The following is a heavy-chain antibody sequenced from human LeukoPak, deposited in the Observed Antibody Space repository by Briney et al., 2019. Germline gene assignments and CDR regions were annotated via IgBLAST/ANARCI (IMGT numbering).Heavy chain of an antibody. D-gene: IGHD2-2*01. J-gene: IGHJ6*03. Sequence: SSVKVSCKASGGTFSSYAISWVRQAPGQGLEWMGGIIPIFGTANYAQKFQGRVTITTDESTSTAYMELSSLRSEDTAVYYCAREVVPAAIFYYYYYMDVWGKGTTVTVSS. CDR2: IIPIFGTA. CDR3: AREVVPAAIFYYYYYMDV. V-gene: IGHV1-69*05. CDR1: GGTFSSYA.